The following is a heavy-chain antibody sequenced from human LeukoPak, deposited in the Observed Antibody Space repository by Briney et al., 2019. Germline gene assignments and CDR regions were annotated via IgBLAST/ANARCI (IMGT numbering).Heavy chain of an antibody. CDR3: ARSSILEWLPYYYYYMDV. CDR2: ISCSSGYI. V-gene: IGHV3-21*01. D-gene: IGHD3-3*01. CDR1: GFTFSSYS. Sequence: GGSLRLSCAASGFTFSSYSMNWVRQAPGKGLEWVSSISCSSGYIYYADSVKGRFTISRDNAKNSLYLQMSSLRAEDTAVYYCARSSILEWLPYYYYYMDVWGKGTTLTVSS. J-gene: IGHJ6*03.